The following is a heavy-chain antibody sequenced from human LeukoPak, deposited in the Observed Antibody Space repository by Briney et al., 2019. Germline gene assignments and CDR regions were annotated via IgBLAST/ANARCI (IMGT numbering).Heavy chain of an antibody. CDR3: AREGAEYCSSTSCYLENWFDP. CDR2: FDPEDGET. Sequence: GASVKVSCKVSGYTLAELSMHWVRQAPGKGLEWMGGFDPEDGETIYAQKFQGRVTMTEDTSTDTAYMELSSLRSEDTAVYYCAREGAEYCSSTSCYLENWFDPWGQGTLVTVSS. J-gene: IGHJ5*02. V-gene: IGHV1-24*01. D-gene: IGHD2-2*01. CDR1: GYTLAELS.